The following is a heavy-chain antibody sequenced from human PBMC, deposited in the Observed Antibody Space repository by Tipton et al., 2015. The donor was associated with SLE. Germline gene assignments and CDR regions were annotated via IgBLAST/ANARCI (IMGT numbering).Heavy chain of an antibody. CDR2: IYNSVPG. CDR1: GYTFTSYV. Sequence: QLVQSGAEVKKPGASVKVSCKASGYTFTSYVITWVRQAPGQGLEWMGYIYNSVPGNYNPSLKSRLTISVDTSKTQFSLKLSSVTAADTALYFCSRSTGLPAESRYYYGVDLWGQGTTVKVSS. CDR3: SRSTGLPAESRYYYGVDL. D-gene: IGHD2-2*01. J-gene: IGHJ6*02. V-gene: IGHV4-59*07.